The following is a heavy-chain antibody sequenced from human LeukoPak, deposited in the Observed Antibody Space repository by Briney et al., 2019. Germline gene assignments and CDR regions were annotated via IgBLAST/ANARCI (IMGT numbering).Heavy chain of an antibody. V-gene: IGHV3-48*04. J-gene: IGHJ4*02. CDR1: GFTFSSYS. D-gene: IGHD3-10*01. CDR2: ISSSSSTI. Sequence: GGSLRLSCAASGFTFSSYSMNWVRQAPGKGLEWVSYISSSSSTIYYADSVKGRFTISRDNAKNSLYLQMNSLRAEDTAVYYCARISELLWFRGYIDYWGQGTLVTVSS. CDR3: ARISELLWFRGYIDY.